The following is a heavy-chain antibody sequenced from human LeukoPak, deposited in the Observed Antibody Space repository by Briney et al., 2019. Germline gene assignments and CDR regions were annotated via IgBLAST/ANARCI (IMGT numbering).Heavy chain of an antibody. V-gene: IGHV3-48*03. CDR3: AKLLMAMVRGVDIDC. CDR1: GFTFSSYE. Sequence: GGSLRLSCAASGFTFSSYEMNWVRQAPGKGLEWVSYISSSGSTIYYADSVKGRFTISRDNAKNSLYLQMNSLRAEDTAVYYCAKLLMAMVRGVDIDCWGQGTLVTVSS. CDR2: ISSSGSTI. J-gene: IGHJ4*02. D-gene: IGHD3-10*01.